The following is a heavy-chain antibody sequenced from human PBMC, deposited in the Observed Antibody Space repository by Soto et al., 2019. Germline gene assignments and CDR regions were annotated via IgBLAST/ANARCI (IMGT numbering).Heavy chain of an antibody. D-gene: IGHD2-21*02. V-gene: IGHV3-23*01. CDR1: GFTFGNHA. J-gene: IGHJ3*01. CDR3: AKSLVTPSDAFDL. CDR2: ISDPGTST. Sequence: SGGSLRLSCAASGFTFGNHAMNWVRQAPGKGLEWISSISDPGTSTYYANSVKGRFSMSRDNSKNTLFLQMNRLRADDTAVYFCAKSLVTPSDAFDLWGRGTLVTVSS.